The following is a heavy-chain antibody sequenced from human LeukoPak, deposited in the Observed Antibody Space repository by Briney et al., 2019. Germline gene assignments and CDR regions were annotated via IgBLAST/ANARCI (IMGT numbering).Heavy chain of an antibody. CDR3: TRDEYAFDI. V-gene: IGHV3-49*04. Sequence: GRSLRLSCAASGFTFSSYGMHWVRQAPGKGLEWVGFIRSKAYGGTTEYAASVKGRFTISRDDSKSIAYLQMNSLKTEDTAVYYCTRDEYAFDIWGQGTMVTVSS. CDR2: IRSKAYGGTT. CDR1: GFTFSSYG. J-gene: IGHJ3*02.